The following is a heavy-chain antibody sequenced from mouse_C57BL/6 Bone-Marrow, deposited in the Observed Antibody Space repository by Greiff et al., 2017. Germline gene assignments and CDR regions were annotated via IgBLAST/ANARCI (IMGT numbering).Heavy chain of an antibody. CDR2: ISDGGSYT. D-gene: IGHD1-1*01. V-gene: IGHV5-4*01. J-gene: IGHJ1*03. CDR3: ARGIYCWYFDV. CDR1: GFTFSSYA. Sequence: EVQGVESGGGLVKPGGSLKLSCAASGFTFSSYAMSWVRQTPEKRLEWVATISDGGSYTYYPDNVKGRFTISRDNAKNNLYLQMSHLKSEDTAMYYCARGIYCWYFDVWGTGTTVTVSS.